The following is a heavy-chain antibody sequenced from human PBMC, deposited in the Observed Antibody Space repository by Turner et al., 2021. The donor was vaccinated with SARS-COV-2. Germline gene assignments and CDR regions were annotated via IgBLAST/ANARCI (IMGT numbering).Heavy chain of an antibody. CDR1: GFTVSSNY. J-gene: IGHJ4*02. CDR3: ARGDSSSWLTY. V-gene: IGHV3-66*01. CDR2: IYSGGTT. D-gene: IGHD6-13*01. Sequence: EVQLVESGGGLVQPGGSLRLSCAAPGFTVSSNYMSWVRQAPGKGLEWVSIIYSGGTTYYADSVKGRFTISRDNSKNTLYLQMNSLSAEDTAVYYCARGDSSSWLTYWGQGTLVTVSS.